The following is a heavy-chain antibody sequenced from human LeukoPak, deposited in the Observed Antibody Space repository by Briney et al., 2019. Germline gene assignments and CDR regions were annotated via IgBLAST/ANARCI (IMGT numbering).Heavy chain of an antibody. CDR3: ARVRRYCTNGVCYPDY. Sequence: ASVKVSCKASGYTFTSYDINWVRQAPGQGLEWMGWMNPNSGNTGYAQKFQGRVTMTRNTSISTAYMELSSLRSEDTAVYYCARVRRYCTNGVCYPDYWGQGTLVTVSS. CDR1: GYTFTSYD. CDR2: MNPNSGNT. V-gene: IGHV1-8*01. D-gene: IGHD2-8*01. J-gene: IGHJ4*02.